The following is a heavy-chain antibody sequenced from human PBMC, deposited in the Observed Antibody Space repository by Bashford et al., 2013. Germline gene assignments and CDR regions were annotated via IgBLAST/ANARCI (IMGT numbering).Heavy chain of an antibody. V-gene: IGHV3-64*02. D-gene: IGHD3-16*01. Sequence: VRQASTGSDRNLSQLLELQTLSTYNTDSMKIRFVISRDNSKNTVYLQMDYLRVEDTAVYYCARDTNWGFFDLWGQGTLVTVSS. CDR2: LELQTLST. J-gene: IGHJ4*02. CDR3: ARDTNWGFFDL.